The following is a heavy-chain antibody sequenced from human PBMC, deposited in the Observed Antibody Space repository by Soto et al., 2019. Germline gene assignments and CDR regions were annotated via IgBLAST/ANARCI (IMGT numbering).Heavy chain of an antibody. J-gene: IGHJ1*01. CDR1: GYSFTSYC. CDR2: INPYDGTT. V-gene: IGHV1-46*03. D-gene: IGHD2-2*01. CDR3: SRAYGSQPSYFHY. Sequence: QVQLVQSGAEVKKPGASVKVSCKASGYSFTSYCIHWVRQAPGQGLEWMGIINPYDGTTTYAQKFQGRVTMTWDTSTSTVYMELSGLRSEDTAVYYCSRAYGSQPSYFHYWGQGTLVTVSS.